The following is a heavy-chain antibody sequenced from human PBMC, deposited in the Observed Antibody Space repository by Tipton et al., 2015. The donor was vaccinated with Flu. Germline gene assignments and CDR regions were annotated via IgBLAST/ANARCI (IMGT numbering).Heavy chain of an antibody. D-gene: IGHD3-3*01. CDR1: GGSFSGYY. CDR3: ARLRLALWSGSPVYFDY. V-gene: IGHV4-34*01. J-gene: IGHJ4*02. CDR2: INHSGST. Sequence: TLSLTCAVYGGSFSGYYWSWIRQPPGKGLEWIGEINHSGSTNYNPSLKSRVTISVDTSKNQFSLKLSFVTAADTAVYYCARLRLALWSGSPVYFDYWGQGTLVSVSS.